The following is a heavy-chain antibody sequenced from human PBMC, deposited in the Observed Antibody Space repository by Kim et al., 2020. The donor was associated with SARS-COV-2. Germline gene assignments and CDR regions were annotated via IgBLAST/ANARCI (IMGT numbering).Heavy chain of an antibody. V-gene: IGHV4-39*01. D-gene: IGHD4-4*01. CDR3: ASLGLQPTTGDYYYYGMDV. CDR2: IYYSGST. Sequence: SETLSLTCTVSGGSISSSSYYWGWIRQPPGKGLEWIGSIYYSGSTYYNPSLKSRVTISVDTSKNQFSLKLSPVTAADTAVYYCASLGLQPTTGDYYYYGMDVWGQGTTVTVSS. CDR1: GGSISSSSYY. J-gene: IGHJ6*02.